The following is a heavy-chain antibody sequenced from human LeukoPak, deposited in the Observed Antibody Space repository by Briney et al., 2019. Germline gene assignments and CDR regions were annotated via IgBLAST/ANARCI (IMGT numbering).Heavy chain of an antibody. CDR1: GFTFDEYA. J-gene: IGHJ4*02. CDR3: AKARRSGTHYSDFDF. V-gene: IGHV3-43*02. Sequence: GGSLRLSCAASGFTFDEYAMYWVRQAPGKGLDSVSLISGDGGTTSYADSVKGRFTISRDNSENSLNLQMKSLRTEDTALYYCAKARRSGTHYSDFDFWGQGTLVTVSS. D-gene: IGHD1-26*01. CDR2: ISGDGGTT.